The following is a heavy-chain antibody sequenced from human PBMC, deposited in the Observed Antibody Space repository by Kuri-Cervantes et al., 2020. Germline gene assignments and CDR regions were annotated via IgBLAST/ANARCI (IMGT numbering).Heavy chain of an antibody. CDR2: INHSGST. CDR1: GGSLSGYY. V-gene: IGHV4-34*01. J-gene: IGHJ2*01. Sequence: SETLSLTCAVYGGSLSGYYWSWIRQPPGKGLEWIGEINHSGSTNYNPSLKSRVTISVDTSKNQFSLKLSSVTAADTAVYYCARVSGIGRWYFDLWGRGTLVTVSS. D-gene: IGHD6-13*01. CDR3: ARVSGIGRWYFDL.